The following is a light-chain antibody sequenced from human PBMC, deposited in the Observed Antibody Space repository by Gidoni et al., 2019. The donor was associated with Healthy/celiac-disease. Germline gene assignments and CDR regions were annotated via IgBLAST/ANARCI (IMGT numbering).Light chain of an antibody. CDR2: GAS. CDR3: QQYGSSLWT. Sequence: IVLTQSPGTLSLSPGERATLSCRASQSVSSSYLAWYQQKPGQAPRLLIYGASSRATGIPDRFSGSGSGTDFTLTISRLEPEDFAVYYCQQYGSSLWTFGHGTKLEI. V-gene: IGKV3-20*01. J-gene: IGKJ1*01. CDR1: QSVSSSY.